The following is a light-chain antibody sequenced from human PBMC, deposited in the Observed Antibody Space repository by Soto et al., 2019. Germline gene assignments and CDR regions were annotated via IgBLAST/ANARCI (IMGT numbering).Light chain of an antibody. J-gene: IGLJ2*01. CDR2: ELS. CDR1: SSDIGGYNY. CDR3: SSYAGSNNFVV. Sequence: QSALTQPPSASGSPGQSVTISCTGTSSDIGGYNYVSWYQQHPGKAPKLMIYELSKRPSGVPDRFSGSKSGNTASLTVSGLQAEDEADYYCSSYAGSNNFVVFGGGTQVTVL. V-gene: IGLV2-8*01.